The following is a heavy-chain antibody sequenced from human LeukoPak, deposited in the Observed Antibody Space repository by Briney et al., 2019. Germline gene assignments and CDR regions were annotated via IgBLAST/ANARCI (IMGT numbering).Heavy chain of an antibody. CDR3: ARDPDYGTKRFDF. Sequence: GASVKVSCKSSGYTFTACYLHWVRQAPGQGLEWMGWINPNSGGTTYAQNFQGRVTMTRDTSISTAYMELSRLRSDDTAVYYCARDPDYGTKRFDFWGQGAMVTVSS. J-gene: IGHJ4*02. CDR1: GYTFTACY. V-gene: IGHV1-2*02. CDR2: INPNSGGT. D-gene: IGHD4-17*01.